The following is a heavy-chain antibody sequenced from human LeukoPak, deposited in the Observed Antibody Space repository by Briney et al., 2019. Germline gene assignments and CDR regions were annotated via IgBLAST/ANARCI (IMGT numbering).Heavy chain of an antibody. Sequence: ASVKVSCKASGYTFTGYYMHWVRQAPGQGLEWMGWINPNSGGTNYAQKFQGRVTMTRDTSISTAYMELSRLRSDDTAVHYCARDFEWGVYDFWSGFGDWGQGTLVTVSS. CDR3: ARDFEWGVYDFWSGFGD. V-gene: IGHV1-2*02. CDR1: GYTFTGYY. D-gene: IGHD3-3*01. J-gene: IGHJ4*02. CDR2: INPNSGGT.